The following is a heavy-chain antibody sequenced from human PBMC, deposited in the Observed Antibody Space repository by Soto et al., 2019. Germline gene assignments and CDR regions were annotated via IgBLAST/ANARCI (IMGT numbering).Heavy chain of an antibody. CDR1: GFTFSSYA. D-gene: IGHD2-2*01. J-gene: IGHJ5*02. Sequence: EVQLLESGGGLVQPGGSLRLSCAAPGFTFSSYAMSWVRQAPGKGLEWVSAISGSGGSTYYADSVKGRFTISRDNSKNTLYLQMNSLRAEDTAVYCCAKGLRQGVVVVPAATNWFDPWGQGTLVTVSS. CDR2: ISGSGGST. CDR3: AKGLRQGVVVVPAATNWFDP. V-gene: IGHV3-23*01.